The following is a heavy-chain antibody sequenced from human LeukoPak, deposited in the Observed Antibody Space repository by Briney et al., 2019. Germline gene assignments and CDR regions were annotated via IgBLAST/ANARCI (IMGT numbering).Heavy chain of an antibody. CDR1: GFTFNNYG. CDR2: IWSHGNRK. D-gene: IGHD6-25*01. Sequence: GGSLRLSCAASGFTFNNYGMHWVRQAPGKGLEWVAVIWSHGNRKHHSDSVEGRFAISGDNSKNILYLQMNNLRAEDTALYYCARDSAADDNDFDVWGQGTMVTVSS. J-gene: IGHJ3*01. V-gene: IGHV3-33*08. CDR3: ARDSAADDNDFDV.